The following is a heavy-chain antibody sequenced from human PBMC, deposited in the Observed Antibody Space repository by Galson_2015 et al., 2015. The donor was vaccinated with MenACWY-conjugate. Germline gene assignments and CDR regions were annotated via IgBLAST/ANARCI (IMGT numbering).Heavy chain of an antibody. CDR1: GFTFDDYG. V-gene: IGHV3-20*01. D-gene: IGHD3-22*01. CDR2: INWNGGST. CDR3: ARVKHHYYDSSGYRGDYYYYGMDV. Sequence: SLRLSCAASGFTFDDYGMSWVRQAPGKGLEWVSGINWNGGSTGYADSVKGRFTISRDNAKNSLYLQMNSLRAEDTALYHCARVKHHYYDSSGYRGDYYYYGMDVWGQGTTVTVSS. J-gene: IGHJ6*02.